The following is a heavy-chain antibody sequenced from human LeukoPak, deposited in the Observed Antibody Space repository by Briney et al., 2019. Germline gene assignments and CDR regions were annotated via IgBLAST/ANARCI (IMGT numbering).Heavy chain of an antibody. CDR2: IYYSGST. CDR1: GGSISSYY. J-gene: IGHJ3*02. D-gene: IGHD1-1*01. Sequence: SETLSLTCTVSGGSISSYYWSWIRQPPGKGLEWIGYIYYSGSTNYNPSLKSRVTISVDTSKNQLSLKLSSVTAADTAVYYCARGVNWNDGAFDIWGQGTMVTVSS. V-gene: IGHV4-59*01. CDR3: ARGVNWNDGAFDI.